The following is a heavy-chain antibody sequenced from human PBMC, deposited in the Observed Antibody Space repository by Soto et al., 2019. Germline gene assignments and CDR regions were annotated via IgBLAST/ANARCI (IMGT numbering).Heavy chain of an antibody. J-gene: IGHJ6*02. D-gene: IGHD3-9*01. Sequence: SVKVSCKXSGGTFNSYGITWVRQAPGQGLEWMGGIIPILGTANYAQKFQGRVTITADKSTSTAYMELSSLRSEDTAVYYCAQALLRYLDWPWVDYRYGMDGWGQGTTVTVS. CDR3: AQALLRYLDWPWVDYRYGMDG. CDR2: IIPILGTA. CDR1: GGTFNSYG. V-gene: IGHV1-69*10.